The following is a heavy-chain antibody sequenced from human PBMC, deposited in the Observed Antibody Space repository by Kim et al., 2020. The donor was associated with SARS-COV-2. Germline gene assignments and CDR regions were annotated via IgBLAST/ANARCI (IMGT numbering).Heavy chain of an antibody. V-gene: IGHV4-34*01. CDR1: GGSFSGYY. D-gene: IGHD6-13*01. CDR2: INHSGST. Sequence: SETLSLTCAVYGGSFSGYYWSWIRQPPGKGLEWIGEINHSGSTNYNPSLKSRVTISVDTSKNQFSLKLSYVTAADTAVYYCARGGQQPSFDYWGQGTLVTVSS. CDR3: ARGGQQPSFDY. J-gene: IGHJ4*02.